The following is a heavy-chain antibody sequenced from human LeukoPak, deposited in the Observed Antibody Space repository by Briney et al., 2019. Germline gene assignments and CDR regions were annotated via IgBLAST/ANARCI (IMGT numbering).Heavy chain of an antibody. CDR1: GFTFSNYY. CDR3: ARSSPGIDY. D-gene: IGHD2-15*01. J-gene: IGHJ4*02. CDR2: ITSRGSLI. V-gene: IGHV3-11*04. Sequence: PGGSLRLSCAASGFTFSNYYMAWIRQAPGKGLEWVSYITSRGSLIYYADSVKGRFTISRDNAKNSLYLQMNSLRAEDPAVYYCARSSPGIDYWGQGTLVTVSS.